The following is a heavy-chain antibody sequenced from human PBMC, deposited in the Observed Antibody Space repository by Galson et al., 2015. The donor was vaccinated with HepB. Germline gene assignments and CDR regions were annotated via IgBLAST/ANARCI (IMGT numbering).Heavy chain of an antibody. CDR3: ARDLQYSSGWYSTYYFDY. D-gene: IGHD6-19*01. CDR1: GYTFTSYA. V-gene: IGHV1-3*01. J-gene: IGHJ4*02. Sequence: SVKVSCKASGYTFTSYAMHWVRQAPGQRLEWMGWNNAGNGNTKYSQKFQGRVTITRDTSASTAYMELSSLRSEDTAVYYCARDLQYSSGWYSTYYFDYWGQGTLVTVSS. CDR2: NNAGNGNT.